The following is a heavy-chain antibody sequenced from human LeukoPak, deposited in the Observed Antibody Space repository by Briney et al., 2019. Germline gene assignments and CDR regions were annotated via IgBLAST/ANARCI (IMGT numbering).Heavy chain of an antibody. Sequence: ASVKVSCKASGYTFSGYYIHWVRQAPGQGLEWMGWINPNSGGTNYAQKFQGRVTLTRDTYISTAYMGLNRLRSDDTAVYYCARDRMGDVATIYWGQGTLVTVSS. CDR1: GYTFSGYY. CDR2: INPNSGGT. V-gene: IGHV1-2*02. D-gene: IGHD5-24*01. CDR3: ARDRMGDVATIY. J-gene: IGHJ4*02.